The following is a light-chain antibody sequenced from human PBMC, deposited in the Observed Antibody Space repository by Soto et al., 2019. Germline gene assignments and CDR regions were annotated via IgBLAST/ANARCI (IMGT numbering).Light chain of an antibody. CDR2: EVS. V-gene: IGLV2-8*01. J-gene: IGLJ2*01. CDR3: SSYAGSNNYVV. CDR1: SSDVGGYNY. Sequence: QSALTQPPSASGSPGQSVTISCTGTSSDVGGYNYVSWYQRHPGKAPKLMIYEVSKRPSGVPDRFSGSKSGHTASLTVSGLQAEDEADYYCSSYAGSNNYVVFGGGTKVTVL.